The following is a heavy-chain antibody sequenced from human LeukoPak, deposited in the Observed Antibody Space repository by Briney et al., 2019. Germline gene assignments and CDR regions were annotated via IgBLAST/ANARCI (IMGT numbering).Heavy chain of an antibody. CDR1: GGSISSYY. CDR2: NYTSGST. Sequence: PSETLSLTCTVSGGSISSYYWSWIRQPAGKGLEWIGRNYTSGSTNYNPSLKSRVTMSVDTSKNQFSLKLSSVTAADTAVYYCARELGRWFGDNDAFDIWGQGTMVTVSS. CDR3: ARELGRWFGDNDAFDI. V-gene: IGHV4-4*07. D-gene: IGHD3-10*01. J-gene: IGHJ3*02.